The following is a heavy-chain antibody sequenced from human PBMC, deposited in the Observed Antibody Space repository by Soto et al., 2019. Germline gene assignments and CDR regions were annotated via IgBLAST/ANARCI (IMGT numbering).Heavy chain of an antibody. J-gene: IGHJ4*01. CDR2: ICPGYSDT. D-gene: IGHD3-22*01. CDR1: GDSFISYW. Sequence: TGESLNITCSASGDSFISYWFGWVCQKQGPGLKWMEIICPGYSDTKYSPSFQGQVTITADKSINIAYLQWRSLKAYDSAIYFCVRGDSSNYYTAAPADYWGQGTLVTVSS. CDR3: VRGDSSNYYTAAPADY. V-gene: IGHV5-51*01.